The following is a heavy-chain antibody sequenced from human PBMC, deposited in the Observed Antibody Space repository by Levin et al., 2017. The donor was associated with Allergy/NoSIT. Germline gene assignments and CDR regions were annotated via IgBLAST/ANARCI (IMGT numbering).Heavy chain of an antibody. CDR3: AKDLEFIGYSAPLDY. D-gene: IGHD2-2*03. J-gene: IGHJ4*02. CDR1: GFTFSSYG. V-gene: IGHV3-30*18. CDR2: ISYDGSNK. Sequence: GGSLRLSCAASGFTFSSYGMHWVRQAPGKGLEWVAVISYDGSNKYYADSVKGRFTISRDNSKNTLYLQMNSLRAEDTAVYYCAKDLEFIGYSAPLDYWGQGTLVTVSS.